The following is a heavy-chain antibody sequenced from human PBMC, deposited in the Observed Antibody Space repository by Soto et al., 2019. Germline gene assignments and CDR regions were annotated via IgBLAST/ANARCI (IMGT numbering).Heavy chain of an antibody. CDR1: GFTFSSYS. CDR3: AKEARSSSRKLNYFDY. Sequence: PGGSLRLSCAASGFTFSSYSMNWARQAPGKGLEWVSGIRSSDGGTNYADSVKGRFTISRDNSKNTLYLQMNSLRAEDTAVYYCAKEARSSSRKLNYFDYWGQGTLVTVSS. CDR2: IRSSDGGT. V-gene: IGHV3-23*01. J-gene: IGHJ4*02. D-gene: IGHD6-13*01.